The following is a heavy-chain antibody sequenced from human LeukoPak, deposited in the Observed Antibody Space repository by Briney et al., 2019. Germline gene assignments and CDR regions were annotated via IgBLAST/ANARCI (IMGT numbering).Heavy chain of an antibody. Sequence: ASVKVSCKAPGYTFTGYYIHWVRQAPGQGLEYMGWIKGDSGDTKYVQKFQGRVTMTRDTSITTAYMELSSLTSDDTAVFYCAREPSGSGAFDYWGQGTLVTVSS. CDR1: GYTFTGYY. V-gene: IGHV1-2*02. CDR3: AREPSGSGAFDY. CDR2: IKGDSGDT. D-gene: IGHD3-10*01. J-gene: IGHJ4*02.